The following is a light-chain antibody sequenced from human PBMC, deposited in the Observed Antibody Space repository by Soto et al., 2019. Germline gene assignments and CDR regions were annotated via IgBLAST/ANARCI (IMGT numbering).Light chain of an antibody. CDR3: CSDAGRSTYV. Sequence: QSALTQPASVSGTPGQSITISCTGTSSDVGSYNLVSRYQQHPVTAHQVMNYDVNKRSAGVPSRFAGTNAAYTAPLTISGRPDDDDADYYGCSDAGRSTYVFGTGTKLTVL. CDR1: SSDVGSYNL. CDR2: DVN. V-gene: IGLV2-23*02. J-gene: IGLJ1*01.